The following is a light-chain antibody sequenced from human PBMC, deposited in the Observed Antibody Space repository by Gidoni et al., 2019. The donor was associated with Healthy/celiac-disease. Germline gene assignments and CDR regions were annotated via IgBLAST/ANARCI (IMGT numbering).Light chain of an antibody. V-gene: IGKV3-11*01. J-gene: IGKJ3*01. Sequence: IVLTQSPATLSLSPGERATLSCRASQSVRSYLAWYQQKPGQAPRLLIYDASNRATGIPARFSGSGSGTDFTLTISSLEPEDFAVYYCQQHLFXPXTKVDIK. CDR2: DAS. CDR1: QSVRSY. CDR3: QQHL.